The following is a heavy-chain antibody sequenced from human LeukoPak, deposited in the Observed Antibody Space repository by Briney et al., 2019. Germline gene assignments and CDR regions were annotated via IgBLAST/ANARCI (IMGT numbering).Heavy chain of an antibody. CDR3: ARVINCSGGSCYYYYMDV. V-gene: IGHV4-34*01. D-gene: IGHD2-15*01. J-gene: IGHJ6*03. CDR1: GGSITDYY. CDR2: INHSGST. Sequence: SETLSLTCALSGGSITDYYYNWVRQPPGKGLEWIGEINHSGSTTYNPSLKSRVIIAVDTSKNQFSLRLSSVTAADTAVYYCARVINCSGGSCYYYYMDVWGKGTTVTVSS.